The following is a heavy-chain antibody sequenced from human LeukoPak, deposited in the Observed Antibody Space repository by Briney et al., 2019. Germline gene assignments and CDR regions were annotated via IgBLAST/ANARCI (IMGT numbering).Heavy chain of an antibody. CDR2: ISSSSSYI. V-gene: IGHV3-21*01. J-gene: IGHJ4*02. CDR3: ARDRRYYGSGSYQPVDY. Sequence: GGSLRLSCAASGFTFSSYSINWVRQAPGKGLEWVSSISSSSSYIYYADSVKGRFTISRDNAKNSLYLQMNSLRAEDTAVYYCARDRRYYGSGSYQPVDYWGQGTLVTVPS. CDR1: GFTFSSYS. D-gene: IGHD3-10*01.